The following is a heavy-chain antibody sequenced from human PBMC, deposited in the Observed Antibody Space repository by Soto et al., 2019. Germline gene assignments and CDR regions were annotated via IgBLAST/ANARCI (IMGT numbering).Heavy chain of an antibody. D-gene: IGHD6-13*01. CDR3: AKDAYGVAAAGTSLDN. Sequence: EEQLLESGGGLVQPGGSLRLSCAASGFTFSRHGMNWVRQAPGKGLEWVSGITGSGSTYYADSVKGRFTISRDNSKNILYVEMNSLRAEDTAVSYCAKDAYGVAAAGTSLDNWGQGTLVTVSS. J-gene: IGHJ4*02. CDR1: GFTFSRHG. V-gene: IGHV3-23*01. CDR2: ITGSGST.